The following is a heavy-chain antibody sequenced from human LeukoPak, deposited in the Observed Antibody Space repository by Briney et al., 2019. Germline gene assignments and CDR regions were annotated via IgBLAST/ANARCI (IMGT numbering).Heavy chain of an antibody. CDR2: IIPILGIA. CDR1: GYTFTSYA. V-gene: IGHV1-69*04. Sequence: SVKVSCKASGYTFTSYAISWVRQAPGQGLEWMGRIIPILGIANYAQKFQGRVTITADKSTSTAYMELSSPRSEDTAVYYCARATVTRYYFDYWGQGTLVTVSS. D-gene: IGHD4-17*01. CDR3: ARATVTRYYFDY. J-gene: IGHJ4*02.